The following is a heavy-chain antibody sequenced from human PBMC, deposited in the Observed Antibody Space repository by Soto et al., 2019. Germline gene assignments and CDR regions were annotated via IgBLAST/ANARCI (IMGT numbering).Heavy chain of an antibody. CDR2: INPNIGGT. CDR1: GYTFTGYY. D-gene: IGHD1-20*01. V-gene: IGHV1-2*04. CDR3: ARSSIGITGTDDAVDI. Sequence: ASVNVSCKASGYTFTGYYMHWVRQAPGQGLEWMGWINPNIGGTNYAQKFQGWVTMTRDTSISTAYMELSRLRSDDTAGYYCARSSIGITGTDDAVDIGGQGKMVTVSS. J-gene: IGHJ3*02.